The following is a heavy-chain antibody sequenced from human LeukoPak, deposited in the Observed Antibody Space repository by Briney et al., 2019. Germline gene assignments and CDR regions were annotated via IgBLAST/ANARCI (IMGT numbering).Heavy chain of an antibody. V-gene: IGHV1-69*02. D-gene: IGHD3-22*01. CDR3: ARSITMIVVVPHAFDI. Sequence: SVKVSCKASGGTFSSYTISWVRQAPGQGLEWMGRIIPILGIANYAQKFQGRVTITADKSTSTAYMELSSLRSEDTAVYYCARSITMIVVVPHAFDIWGQGTMVTVSS. CDR1: GGTFSSYT. J-gene: IGHJ3*02. CDR2: IIPILGIA.